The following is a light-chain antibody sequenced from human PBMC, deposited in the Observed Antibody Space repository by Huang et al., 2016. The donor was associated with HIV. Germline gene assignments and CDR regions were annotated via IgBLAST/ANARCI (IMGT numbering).Light chain of an antibody. CDR3: QQSHSAPQT. V-gene: IGKV1-39*01. CDR1: QSTNNY. Sequence: DIQMTQYPSSLSASVGDRVTITCRASQSTNNYLNWYQHKPGKAPKLLIYAASRLQSGVPSRFSGSGSGTEFTLTVSSLQPEDFATYYCQQSHSAPQTFGQGTKVEIK. J-gene: IGKJ1*01. CDR2: AAS.